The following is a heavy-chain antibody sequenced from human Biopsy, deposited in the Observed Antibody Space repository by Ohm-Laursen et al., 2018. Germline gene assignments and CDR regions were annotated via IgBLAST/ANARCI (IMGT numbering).Heavy chain of an antibody. D-gene: IGHD3-3*01. CDR1: GGSIISYY. CDR2: VYNGVIT. J-gene: IGHJ5*02. Sequence: SETLSLTCSVSGGSIISYYWTWIRQPPGKGLEWIGHVYNGVITNYNPSLKSRVTISKDTSKNQFSLQVNSVTAADTAVYYCARTPRDSFWSGSYKRGLWFDPWGQGTLVIVSS. CDR3: ARTPRDSFWSGSYKRGLWFDP. V-gene: IGHV4-59*01.